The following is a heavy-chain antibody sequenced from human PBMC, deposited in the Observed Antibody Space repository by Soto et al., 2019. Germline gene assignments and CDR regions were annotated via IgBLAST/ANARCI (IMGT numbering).Heavy chain of an antibody. Sequence: EVQLLASGGGLIQPGESLTLSCGASGFTFSQSAMSWVRQAPGKGLEWVSAISIGGGSTYYADSVKSRFTISRDDSENTLYLQMNSLRGDDTAVYYCAKPSPYSFGYFGSWGQGTLVTVSS. D-gene: IGHD5-18*01. J-gene: IGHJ4*02. CDR1: GFTFSQSA. CDR2: ISIGGGST. CDR3: AKPSPYSFGYFGS. V-gene: IGHV3-23*01.